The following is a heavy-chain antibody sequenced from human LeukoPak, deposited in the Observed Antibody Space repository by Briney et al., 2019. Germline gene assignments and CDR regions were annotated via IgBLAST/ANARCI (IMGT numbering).Heavy chain of an antibody. Sequence: GGSLRLSCTASGFTFGDYAMSWFRQAPGKGLEWVGFIRSKAYGGTTEYAASVKGRFTISRDDSKSIAYLQMNSLKTEDTAVYYCTRDGVIIYDYVWGSYYDYWGQGTLVTVSS. D-gene: IGHD3-16*01. CDR1: GFTFGDYA. CDR2: IRSKAYGGTT. CDR3: TRDGVIIYDYVWGSYYDY. J-gene: IGHJ4*02. V-gene: IGHV3-49*03.